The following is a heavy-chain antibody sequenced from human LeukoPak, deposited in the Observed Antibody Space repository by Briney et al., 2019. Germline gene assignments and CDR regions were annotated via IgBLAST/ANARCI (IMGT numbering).Heavy chain of an antibody. D-gene: IGHD3-16*02. Sequence: GSSVKVSCKASGGTFSSYAVSWVRQAPGQGLEWMGWISAYNGNTNYAQKLQGRVTMTTDTSTSTAYMELRSLRSDDTAVYYCARDPSPMITFGGVNVQTADYWGQGALVTVSS. J-gene: IGHJ4*02. V-gene: IGHV1-18*01. CDR1: GGTFSSYA. CDR2: ISAYNGNT. CDR3: ARDPSPMITFGGVNVQTADY.